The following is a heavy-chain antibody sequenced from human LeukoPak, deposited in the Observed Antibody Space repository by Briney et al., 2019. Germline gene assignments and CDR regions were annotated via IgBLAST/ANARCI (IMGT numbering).Heavy chain of an antibody. CDR3: ARVGVDYGDYYYYMDV. CDR2: IYTSGST. D-gene: IGHD4-17*01. CDR1: GGSISSFY. Sequence: PSETLSLNCTVSGGSISSFYWRWIRQPAGEGLEWIGRIYTSGSTNYNPSLKSRVTMSVDTSKNQFSLKLSSVTAADTAVYCCARVGVDYGDYYYYMDVWGKGTTVTVSS. J-gene: IGHJ6*03. V-gene: IGHV4-4*07.